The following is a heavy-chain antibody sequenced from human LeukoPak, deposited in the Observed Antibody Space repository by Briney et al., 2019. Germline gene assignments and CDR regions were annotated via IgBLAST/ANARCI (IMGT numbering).Heavy chain of an antibody. Sequence: GGSLRLSCAASGFTFSSYSMHWVRQAPGKGLEYVSAISGSGGNTYYAISVKGRFTISRDNSKNTLYLQMGSLRAEDMAVYYCARVKVSGGFDIWGQGTMVTVSS. CDR2: ISGSGGNT. CDR3: ARVKVSGGFDI. V-gene: IGHV3-64*01. D-gene: IGHD4-23*01. J-gene: IGHJ3*02. CDR1: GFTFSSYS.